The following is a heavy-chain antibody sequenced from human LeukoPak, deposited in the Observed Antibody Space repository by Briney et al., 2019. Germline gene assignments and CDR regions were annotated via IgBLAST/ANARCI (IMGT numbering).Heavy chain of an antibody. V-gene: IGHV3-23*01. Sequence: GGSLRLSCAASGFIFSSYAMSWVRQAPGKGLEWVSAISGSGGSTYYADSVKGRFTISRDNSKNTLYLQMNSLRAEDTAVYYCAKSVGYSSGSFDYWGQGTLVTVSS. CDR2: ISGSGGST. CDR3: AKSVGYSSGSFDY. CDR1: GFIFSSYA. D-gene: IGHD6-19*01. J-gene: IGHJ4*02.